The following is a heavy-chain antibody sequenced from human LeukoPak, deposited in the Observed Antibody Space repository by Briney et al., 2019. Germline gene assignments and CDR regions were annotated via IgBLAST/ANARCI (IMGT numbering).Heavy chain of an antibody. CDR1: GGSFSGYY. V-gene: IGHV4-34*01. J-gene: IGHJ4*02. CDR3: ARVGYGDSDFDY. CDR2: IYHSGST. Sequence: SETLSLTCAVYGGSFSGYYWSWVRQPPGKGLEWIGEIYHSGSTNYNPSLKSRVTISVDKSKNQFSLKLSSVTAADTAVYYCARVGYGDSDFDYWGQGTLVTVSS. D-gene: IGHD4-17*01.